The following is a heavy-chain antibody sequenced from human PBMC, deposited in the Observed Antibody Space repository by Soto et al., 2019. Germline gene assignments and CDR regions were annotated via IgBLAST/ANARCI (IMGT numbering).Heavy chain of an antibody. D-gene: IGHD2-8*01. CDR1: GYSFTDYH. J-gene: IGHJ6*02. V-gene: IGHV1-2*04. CDR2: INPKSGGT. CDR3: ARGHSTDCSNGVCSFFYNHEMDF. Sequence: ASVKVSCKASGYSFTDYHIHWVRQAPGQGLEWLGRINPKSGGTSSAQKFQGWVTMTRDSSISTVYMELTRLRSDDTAVYFCARGHSTDCSNGVCSFFYNHEMDFWGQVTTVTVSS.